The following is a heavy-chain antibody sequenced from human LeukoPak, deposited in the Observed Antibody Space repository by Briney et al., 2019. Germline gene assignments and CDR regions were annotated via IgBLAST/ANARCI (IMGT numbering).Heavy chain of an antibody. V-gene: IGHV3-7*01. CDR3: ARFISLGA. Sequence: SSGSLRLSCAAPGYTFLSYWMSTGRRAPAKVLESVANIKKDGSEKNYVDSVKGRFTISRDNAKNSLYLQMDSLRAEDTAVYYCARFISLGAWGQGTLVTVSS. CDR1: GYTFLSYW. J-gene: IGHJ5*02. D-gene: IGHD3-16*01. CDR2: IKKDGSEK.